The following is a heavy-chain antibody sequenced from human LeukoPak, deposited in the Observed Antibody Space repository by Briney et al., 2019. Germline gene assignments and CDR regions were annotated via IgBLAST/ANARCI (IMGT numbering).Heavy chain of an antibody. Sequence: GGSLRLSCAASGFTFRSYSMNWVRQAPGKGLEWVSSISSSSGYIYYADSVKGRFTISRGNAKNSLYLQMNSLRAEDTAVYYCARDVVKNVWGSYVEIEANWFDPWGQGTLVTVSS. CDR1: GFTFRSYS. V-gene: IGHV3-21*01. CDR2: ISSSSGYI. D-gene: IGHD3-16*01. CDR3: ARDVVKNVWGSYVEIEANWFDP. J-gene: IGHJ5*02.